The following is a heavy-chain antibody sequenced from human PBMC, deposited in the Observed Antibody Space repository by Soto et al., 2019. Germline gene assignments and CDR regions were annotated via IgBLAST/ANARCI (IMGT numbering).Heavy chain of an antibody. Sequence: PETLSLTSSVSGGSVSNNSYYWGWLRQLAGKRLEWIGYVYYSGSTKYNPYLKSRVPISVDLSNNQLSLRLRCITTVDIASHLCARTTAVSNTPRSRYFFYYWVQGTLGTVSS. D-gene: IGHD4-17*01. CDR3: ARTTAVSNTPRSRYFFYY. CDR1: GGSVSNNSYY. CDR2: VYYSGST. V-gene: IGHV4-61*01. J-gene: IGHJ4*02.